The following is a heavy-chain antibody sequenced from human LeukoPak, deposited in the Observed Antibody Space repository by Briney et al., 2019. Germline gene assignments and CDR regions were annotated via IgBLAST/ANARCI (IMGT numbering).Heavy chain of an antibody. CDR2: IYYSGST. CDR3: ARLVDDSSSWYFDY. J-gene: IGHJ4*02. D-gene: IGHD6-13*01. CDR1: GGSISSSSYY. V-gene: IGHV4-39*01. Sequence: SETLSLTCTVSGGSISSSSYYWGWIRQPPGKGLEWLGSIYYSGSTYYNPSLKSRVTISVDTSKNQFSLKLSSVTAADTAVYYCARLVDDSSSWYFDYWGQGTLVTVSS.